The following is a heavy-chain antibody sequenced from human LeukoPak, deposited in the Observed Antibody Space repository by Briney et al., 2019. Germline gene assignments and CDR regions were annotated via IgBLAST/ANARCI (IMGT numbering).Heavy chain of an antibody. CDR2: IESKSDGGTT. CDR1: GFTFTAAW. J-gene: IGHJ4*02. Sequence: GGSLRLSCAASGFTFTAAWMSWVRQAPGKGLEWVGRIESKSDGGTTYYAAPVKGRFTISSDDLKNTLYLQMNSLKTEDTAVYFCTLDDVGLAPDYWGQGTLVTVSS. V-gene: IGHV3-15*04. D-gene: IGHD3-16*01. CDR3: TLDDVGLAPDY.